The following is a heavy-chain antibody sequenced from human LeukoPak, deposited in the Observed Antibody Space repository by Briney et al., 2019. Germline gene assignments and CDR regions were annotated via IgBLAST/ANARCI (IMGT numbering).Heavy chain of an antibody. V-gene: IGHV3-23*01. J-gene: IGHJ6*04. CDR2: ISGSGGST. Sequence: GGSLRLSCAASGFTFSSYAMSWVRQAPGKGLEWVSAISGSGGSTYYAGSVKGRFTISRDNSKNTLYLQMNSLRAEDTAVYYCAKRIWPDYYYGMDVWGKGTTVTVSS. CDR1: GFTFSSYA. CDR3: AKRIWPDYYYGMDV.